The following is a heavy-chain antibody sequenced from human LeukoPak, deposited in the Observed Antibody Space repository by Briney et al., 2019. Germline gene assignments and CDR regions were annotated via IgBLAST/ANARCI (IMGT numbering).Heavy chain of an antibody. J-gene: IGHJ4*02. CDR2: IYYSGSA. CDR3: ARGAGDYALTTLDD. V-gene: IGHV4-39*01. Sequence: SETLSLTCTVSGGSISSSSYYWGWIRQPPGKGLEWIGSIYYSGSAYYNPSLKSRVTISVDTSKNQFSLRMSSVTAADTAVYYCARGAGDYALTTLDDWGQGALVTVSS. D-gene: IGHD4-17*01. CDR1: GGSISSSSYY.